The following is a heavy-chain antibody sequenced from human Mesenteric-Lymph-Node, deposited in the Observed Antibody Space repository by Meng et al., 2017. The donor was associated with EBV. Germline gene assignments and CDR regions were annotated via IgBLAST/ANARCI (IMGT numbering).Heavy chain of an antibody. CDR1: GFTGSNNH. J-gene: IGHJ4*02. CDR2: SVDCGDST. Sequence: EGDLVESGGGLVQPGWYLRVSMAASGFTGSNNHMSWVRQAPGKGLEWVSASVDCGDSTYYADSMKGRFTISRDNFKNTMYLQMNSLRSEDTTVYYCYRNAPVYWGQGTLVTASS. CDR3: YRNAPVY. D-gene: IGHD1-1*01. V-gene: IGHV3-23*04.